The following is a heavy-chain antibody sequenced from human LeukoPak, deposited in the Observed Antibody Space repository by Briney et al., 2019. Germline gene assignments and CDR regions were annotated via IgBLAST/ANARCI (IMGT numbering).Heavy chain of an antibody. CDR3: ARDRGSYSTGFGEY. J-gene: IGHJ4*02. D-gene: IGHD1-26*01. CDR1: GFTFTNYG. CDR2: IWYDGSNK. Sequence: GGSLRLSCAASGFTFTNYGMHWVRQAPGTGLEWVAVIWYDGSNKYYADSVKGRFTISRDNSKNTLYLQMNSLRAEDTAVYYCARDRGSYSTGFGEYWGQGTLVTVSS. V-gene: IGHV3-33*01.